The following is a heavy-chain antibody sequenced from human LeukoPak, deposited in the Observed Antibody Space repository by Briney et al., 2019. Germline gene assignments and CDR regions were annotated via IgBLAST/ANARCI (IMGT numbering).Heavy chain of an antibody. V-gene: IGHV3-23*01. J-gene: IGHJ4*02. CDR2: IIGGGEST. CDR1: GFTFSDYY. Sequence: GGSLRLSCAASGFTFSDYYMSWIPQAPGKGLEWVSTIIGGGESTDYADSVKGRFTIARHNSRNMFFLQMNNLRAEDTAVYYCASPSYYYDSSGYEVDFWRQGTLVTLSS. CDR3: ASPSYYYDSSGYEVDF. D-gene: IGHD3-22*01.